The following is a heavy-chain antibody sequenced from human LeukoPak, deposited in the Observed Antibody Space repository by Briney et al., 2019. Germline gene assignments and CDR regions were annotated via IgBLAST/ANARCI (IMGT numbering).Heavy chain of an antibody. CDR1: GFTFSNYD. CDR3: TKGPDTSGYYSLDY. Sequence: PGGSLRPSCAASGFTFSNYDIHWVRQAPGKGLEWVAIISYDGSNKYYADSVKGRFTISRDNSKNTLYLQMSSLRAEDTAVYYCTKGPDTSGYYSLDYWGQGTLVTVSS. V-gene: IGHV3-30*18. J-gene: IGHJ4*02. CDR2: ISYDGSNK. D-gene: IGHD3-22*01.